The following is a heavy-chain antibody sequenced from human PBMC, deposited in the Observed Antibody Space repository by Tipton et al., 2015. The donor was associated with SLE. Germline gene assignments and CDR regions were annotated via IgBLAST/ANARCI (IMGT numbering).Heavy chain of an antibody. V-gene: IGHV4-61*08. Sequence: TLSLTCTVSGGSISSGGHYWSWIRQPPGKRLEWIAYIYHSGITNYNPSLQSRVTISVDRSKNQFSLKLTSVTAADTAVYYCARDPKYWGQGTLVIVSS. CDR2: IYHSGIT. CDR1: GGSISSGGHY. J-gene: IGHJ4*02. CDR3: ARDPKY.